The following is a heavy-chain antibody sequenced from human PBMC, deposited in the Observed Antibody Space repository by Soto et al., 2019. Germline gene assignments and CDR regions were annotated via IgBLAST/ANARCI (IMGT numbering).Heavy chain of an antibody. CDR3: ASTEDFFDY. CDR1: GVSLTSGTYY. CDR2: IFYSGST. Sequence: QVQLQESGPGLVKPSQTLSLTCSVSGVSLTSGTYYWSWIRQHPGKGLEWIGYIFYSGSTDYNPSVKSRVNISVDTSKNQFSLKLSSVTAADTAVYYCASTEDFFDYWGQGTLVTVSS. V-gene: IGHV4-31*03. J-gene: IGHJ4*02.